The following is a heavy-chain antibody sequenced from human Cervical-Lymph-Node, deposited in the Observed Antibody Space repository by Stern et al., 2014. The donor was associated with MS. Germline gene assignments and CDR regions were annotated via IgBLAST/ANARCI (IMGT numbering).Heavy chain of an antibody. V-gene: IGHV3-30*01. CDR1: GFLFSNYA. CDR2: VSSDGANT. Sequence: VQLVESGGGVVQPGRSLRLSCEASGFLFSNYAMHWVRQPPGEGLEWVAVVSSDGANTYFADSVKGRFTISRDNSKNTLYLQMNSLKIEDTAIYYCASQIWGQGTMVTVSS. J-gene: IGHJ3*02. CDR3: ASQI.